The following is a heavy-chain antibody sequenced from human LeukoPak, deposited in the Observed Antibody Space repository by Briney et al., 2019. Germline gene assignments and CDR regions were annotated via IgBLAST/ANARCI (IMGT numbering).Heavy chain of an antibody. CDR2: IYYSGST. CDR3: ARHLYYDYVWGSYRPHAFDI. J-gene: IGHJ3*02. V-gene: IGHV4-59*08. D-gene: IGHD3-16*02. Sequence: PSETLSLTCTVSGXSISSYYWSWIRQPPGKGLEWIGYIYYSGSTNYNPSLKSRVTISVDTSKNQFSLKLSSVTAADTAVYYCARHLYYDYVWGSYRPHAFDIWGQGTMVTVSS. CDR1: GXSISSYY.